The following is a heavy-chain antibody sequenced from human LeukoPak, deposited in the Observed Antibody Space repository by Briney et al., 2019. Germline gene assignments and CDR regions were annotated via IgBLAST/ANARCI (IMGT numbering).Heavy chain of an antibody. J-gene: IGHJ4*02. CDR1: GFTVSSNY. D-gene: IGHD6-19*01. V-gene: IGHV3-53*05. Sequence: GGSLRLSCAASGFTVSSNYMSWVRQAPGKGLEWVSVIYSGGSTYYADSVKGRFTISRDNSKNTLYLQMNSLRAEDTAVYYCAKAPPRYSSGHFDYWGQGTLVTVSS. CDR2: IYSGGST. CDR3: AKAPPRYSSGHFDY.